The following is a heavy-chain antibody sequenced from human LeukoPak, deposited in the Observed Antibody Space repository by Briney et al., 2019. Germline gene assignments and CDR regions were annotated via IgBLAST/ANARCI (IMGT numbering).Heavy chain of an antibody. CDR1: GFTFCDYA. CDR3: TRDYSWNDDHDGFDM. CDR2: IRSKAYGGTT. Sequence: GGSLRLSCTASGFTFCDYAMSWVRQAPGKGLEWVGFIRSKAYGGTTEYAASVKGRFTISRDDSKSIAYLQMNSLQTEDTAVYYCTRDYSWNDDHDGFDMWGQGTMVTVSS. V-gene: IGHV3-49*04. J-gene: IGHJ3*02. D-gene: IGHD1-1*01.